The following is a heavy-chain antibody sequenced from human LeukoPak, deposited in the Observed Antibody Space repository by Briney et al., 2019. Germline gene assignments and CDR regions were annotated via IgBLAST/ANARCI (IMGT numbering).Heavy chain of an antibody. CDR3: ATRRDGCNWVAFDI. CDR2: IYYSGST. V-gene: IGHV4-59*01. D-gene: IGHD5-24*01. CDR1: GGSISSYY. J-gene: IGHJ3*02. Sequence: SETLSLTCTVSGGSISSYYWSWIRQPPGKGLEWIGYIYYSGSTNYNPSLKSRVTISVDTSKNQFSLKLSSVTAADTAVYYCATRRDGCNWVAFDIWGQGTMITVSS.